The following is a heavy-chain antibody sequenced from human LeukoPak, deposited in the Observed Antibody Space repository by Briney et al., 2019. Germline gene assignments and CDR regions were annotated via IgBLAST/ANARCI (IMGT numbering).Heavy chain of an antibody. Sequence: SVKVSCKASGGTFSSYAISWVRQAPGQGLEWMGRIIPILGIANYAQKFQGRVTITADKSTSTAHMELSSLRSEDTAVYYCARATDYYDSSGYINWGQGTLVTVSS. CDR2: IIPILGIA. V-gene: IGHV1-69*04. J-gene: IGHJ4*02. CDR1: GGTFSSYA. CDR3: ARATDYYDSSGYIN. D-gene: IGHD3-22*01.